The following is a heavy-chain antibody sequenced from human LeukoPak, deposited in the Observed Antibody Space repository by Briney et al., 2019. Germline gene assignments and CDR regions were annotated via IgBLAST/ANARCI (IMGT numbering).Heavy chain of an antibody. D-gene: IGHD4-17*01. CDR2: IYYSGST. J-gene: IGHJ4*02. Sequence: PSETLSLTCTVSGGSISSSSYYWGWIRQPPGKGLEWIGSIYYSGSTYYNPSLKSRVTISVDTSKNQFSLRLSSVTAADTAVYYCARDDYGEFDCWGQGSLVTVSS. CDR3: ARDDYGEFDC. CDR1: GGSISSSSYY. V-gene: IGHV4-39*07.